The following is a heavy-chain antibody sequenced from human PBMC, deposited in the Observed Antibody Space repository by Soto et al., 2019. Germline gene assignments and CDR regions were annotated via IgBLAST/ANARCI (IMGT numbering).Heavy chain of an antibody. CDR2: IIPIFGTT. V-gene: IGHV1-69*13. CDR1: GGTFSNYA. D-gene: IGHD2-15*01. Sequence: SVKVSCKASGGTFSNYAITWVRQAPGQGLEWLGRIIPIFGTTDYAQKFQGRVTITADESTTTAYMELSSLRSDDTAVYYCAKDGGREGYFGDWFGPWGQGTLVIVSS. J-gene: IGHJ5*02. CDR3: AKDGGREGYFGDWFGP.